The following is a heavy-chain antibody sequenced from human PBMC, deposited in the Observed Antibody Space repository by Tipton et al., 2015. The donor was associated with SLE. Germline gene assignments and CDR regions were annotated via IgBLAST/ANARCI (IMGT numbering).Heavy chain of an antibody. CDR3: ARTAGRSVKLWYFDL. CDR2: VFSSGTT. D-gene: IGHD5-18*01. J-gene: IGHJ2*01. CDR1: SGSVSSGAYY. V-gene: IGHV4-31*03. Sequence: TLSLTCTVSSGSVSSGAYYWSWIRQHPGKGLEWIGYVFSSGTTYYNPSLKSRVTMSIDTSKNQFSLKLSSVTDVDTAVYYCARTAGRSVKLWYFDLWGRGTLVTVSS.